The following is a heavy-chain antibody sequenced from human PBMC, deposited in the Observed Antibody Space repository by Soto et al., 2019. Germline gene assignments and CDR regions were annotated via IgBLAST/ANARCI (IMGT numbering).Heavy chain of an antibody. J-gene: IGHJ1*01. V-gene: IGHV3-23*01. CDR1: GFTFSSYA. CDR2: ISGSGGST. D-gene: IGHD6-6*01. CDR3: AKPTQIPYSISLQYFQH. Sequence: GGSLRLSCAASGFTFSSYAMSWVRQAPGKGLEWVSAISGSGGSTYYADSVKGRFTISRDNSKNTLYLQMNSLRAEDTAVYYCAKPTQIPYSISLQYFQHWGQGTLVTVSS.